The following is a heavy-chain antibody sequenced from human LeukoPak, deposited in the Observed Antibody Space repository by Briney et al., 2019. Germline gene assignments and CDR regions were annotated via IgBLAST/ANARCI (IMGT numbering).Heavy chain of an antibody. CDR3: ARDLYCTNGVCYHAFDI. CDR2: IKTDGSST. J-gene: IGHJ3*02. V-gene: IGHV3-74*01. Sequence: QAGGSLRLSCAASGFTFSSYWMHWVRQVPGKGLMCVSRIKTDGSSTSYADSVKGRFTISRDNAKNTLYLQMNSLRAEDTAVYYCARDLYCTNGVCYHAFDIWGQGTMVTVSS. CDR1: GFTFSSYW. D-gene: IGHD2-8*01.